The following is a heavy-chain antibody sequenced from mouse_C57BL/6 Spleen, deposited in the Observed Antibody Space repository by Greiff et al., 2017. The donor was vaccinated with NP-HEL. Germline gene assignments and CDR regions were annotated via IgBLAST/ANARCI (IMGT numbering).Heavy chain of an antibody. J-gene: IGHJ2*01. CDR1: GYTFTEYT. Sequence: QVQLKESGAELVKPGASVKLSCKASGYTFTEYTIHWVKQRSGQGLEWIGWFYTGSGSIKYNEKFKDKATLTADKSSSTVYMALSSLTSEDSAVYFCSRRAALDSSGYFDYWGQGTTLTVSS. CDR3: SRRAALDSSGYFDY. V-gene: IGHV1-62-2*01. CDR2: FYTGSGSI. D-gene: IGHD3-2*02.